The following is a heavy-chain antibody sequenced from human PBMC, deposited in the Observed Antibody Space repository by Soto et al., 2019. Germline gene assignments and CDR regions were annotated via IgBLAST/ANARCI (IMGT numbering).Heavy chain of an antibody. V-gene: IGHV4-34*01. Sequence: SETLSLTCAVYGGSFSGYYWSWIRQPPGKGLEWIGEINHSGSTNYNPSLKSRVTISVDTSKNQFSLKLSSVTAADTAVYYCARGRGTMVRGVMVWFDPWVQGTLVTVS. J-gene: IGHJ5*02. CDR2: INHSGST. CDR1: GGSFSGYY. D-gene: IGHD3-10*01. CDR3: ARGRGTMVRGVMVWFDP.